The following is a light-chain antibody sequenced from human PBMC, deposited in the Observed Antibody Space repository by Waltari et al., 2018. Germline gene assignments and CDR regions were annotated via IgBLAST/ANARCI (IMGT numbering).Light chain of an antibody. J-gene: IGLJ3*02. CDR2: EVS. CDR1: SSDGGGYNY. V-gene: IGLV2-14*01. CDR3: SSYTSSSTLV. Sequence: QSALTQPASVSGSPGQSITISCTGTSSDGGGYNYVSWYQQHPGKAPKLMIYEVSQRPSGVSNRFSGSKSGNTASLTISGLQAEDEADYYCSSYTSSSTLVFGGGTKLTVL.